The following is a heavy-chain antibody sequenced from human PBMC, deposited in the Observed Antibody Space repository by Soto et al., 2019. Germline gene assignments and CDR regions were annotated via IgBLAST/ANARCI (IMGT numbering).Heavy chain of an antibody. CDR1: GFIFSDFW. CDR3: GRDEDPTYYHYGMDV. V-gene: IGHV3-74*01. CDR2: INHEGSNT. Sequence: AGGSLRLSCAASGFIFSDFWMHWIRQVPGEGLVWVSRINHEGSNTNYADFVRGRFTISRDNSKNMLYLQMNSLRAEDAAVYYYGRDEDPTYYHYGMDVWGQGTTVTVSS. D-gene: IGHD3-16*01. J-gene: IGHJ6*02.